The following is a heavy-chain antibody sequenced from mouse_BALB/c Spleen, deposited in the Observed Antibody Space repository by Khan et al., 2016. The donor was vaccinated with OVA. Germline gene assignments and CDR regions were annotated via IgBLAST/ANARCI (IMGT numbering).Heavy chain of an antibody. J-gene: IGHJ1*01. V-gene: IGHV9-3-1*01. CDR2: INTYTGEP. CDR3: ERSAAYWFFDF. Sequence: QIQLVQSGPELKKPGETVKISCKASGYTFTNYGMNWVKQAPGKGLKWMGWINTYTGEPTYADDFKGRFAFTLETSANTAYLQINNLKNEDTATXIGERSAAYWFFDFWGAGTTVTVS. CDR1: GYTFTNYG.